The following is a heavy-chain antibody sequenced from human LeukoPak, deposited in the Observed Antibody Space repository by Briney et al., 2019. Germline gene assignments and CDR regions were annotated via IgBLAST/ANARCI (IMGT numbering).Heavy chain of an antibody. CDR3: ARNDILTIFDY. V-gene: IGHV3-21*01. CDR2: ISSSSSYI. CDR1: GFTYSSYS. D-gene: IGHD3-9*01. J-gene: IGHJ4*02. Sequence: AGGSLRLXCAASGFTYSSYSMNWVRLAPGKGLEWVSSISSSSSYIYYADSVKGRFTISRDNAKNSLYLQMNSLRAEDTAVYYCARNDILTIFDYWGQGTLVTVSS.